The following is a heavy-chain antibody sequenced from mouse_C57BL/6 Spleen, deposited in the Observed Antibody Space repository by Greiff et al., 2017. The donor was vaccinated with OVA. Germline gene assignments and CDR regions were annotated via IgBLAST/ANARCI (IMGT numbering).Heavy chain of an antibody. D-gene: IGHD2-2*01. Sequence: EVQRVESGAELVKPGASVKLSCTASGFNIKDYYMHWVKQRTEQGLEWIGRIDPEDGETKYAPKFQGKATITADTSSNTAYLQLSSLTSEDTAVYYCASRPVMVTTFDDWGQGTTLTVSS. CDR3: ASRPVMVTTFDD. CDR1: GFNIKDYY. CDR2: IDPEDGET. J-gene: IGHJ2*01. V-gene: IGHV14-2*01.